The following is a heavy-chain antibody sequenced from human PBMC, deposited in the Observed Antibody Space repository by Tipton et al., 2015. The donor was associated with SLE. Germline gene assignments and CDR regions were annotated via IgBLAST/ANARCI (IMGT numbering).Heavy chain of an antibody. D-gene: IGHD3-3*01. V-gene: IGHV3-48*03. J-gene: IGHJ6*02. CDR3: ARDPRGQFLGYYGLDV. CDR2: ISPSGATI. Sequence: SLRLSCAASGFTFSTYEMVWVRQAPGKGLEWVSFISPSGATIYHSDSVKGRFTISRDNVQSSLSLQMNSLRAEDTAVYYCARDPRGQFLGYYGLDVWGQGTTVTVS. CDR1: GFTFSTYE.